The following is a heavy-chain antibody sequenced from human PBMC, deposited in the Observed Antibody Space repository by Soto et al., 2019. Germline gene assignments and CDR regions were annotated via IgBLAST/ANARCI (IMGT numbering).Heavy chain of an antibody. CDR2: IIPIFGTA. V-gene: IGHV1-69*06. Sequence: SVKVSCKASGGTFSSYAISWVRQAPGQGLEWMGGIIPIFGTANYAQKFQGRVTITADKSTSTAYMELSSLRSEDTAVYYCSVVPAAITRNYYYGMDVWGQGTTVTVYS. CDR3: SVVPAAITRNYYYGMDV. J-gene: IGHJ6*02. CDR1: GGTFSSYA. D-gene: IGHD2-2*02.